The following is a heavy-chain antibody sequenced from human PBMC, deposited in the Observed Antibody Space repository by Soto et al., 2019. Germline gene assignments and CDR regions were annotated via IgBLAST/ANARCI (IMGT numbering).Heavy chain of an antibody. CDR2: ISTDGSNK. Sequence: PGGSLRLSCAASAFVFNSYAMHWVRQTPAQGLEWVAVISTDGSNKFYADSVKGRFNISRDNSKNTLYLEMTSLRGEDTAMYYCVRDFHSGSYFFDYWGQGTLVTVSS. D-gene: IGHD1-26*01. V-gene: IGHV3-30-3*01. CDR1: AFVFNSYA. CDR3: VRDFHSGSYFFDY. J-gene: IGHJ4*02.